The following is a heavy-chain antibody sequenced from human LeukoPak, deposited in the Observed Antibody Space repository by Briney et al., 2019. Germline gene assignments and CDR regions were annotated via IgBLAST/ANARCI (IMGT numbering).Heavy chain of an antibody. CDR3: ARHHCSSTSCYSGWFDP. Sequence: PGGSLRLSCAASGFTFSTYSMNWVRQAPGKGLEWVSSISSSSTYIYYADSVKGRFTISRDNANNSLYLQMNSLRAEDTAVYYCARHHCSSTSCYSGWFDPWGQGTLVTVSS. V-gene: IGHV3-21*01. CDR1: GFTFSTYS. CDR2: ISSSSTYI. J-gene: IGHJ5*02. D-gene: IGHD2-2*01.